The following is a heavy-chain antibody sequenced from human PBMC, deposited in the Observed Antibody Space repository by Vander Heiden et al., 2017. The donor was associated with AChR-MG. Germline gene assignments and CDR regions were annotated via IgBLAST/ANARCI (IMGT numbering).Heavy chain of an antibody. CDR2: INPSGGST. J-gene: IGHJ5*02. D-gene: IGHD6-13*01. CDR1: GYTFTSYY. CDR3: ARVLDIAAAGGWFDP. V-gene: IGHV1-46*01. Sequence: QVQLVQSGAEVKKPGASVKVSCKASGYTFTSYYMHWVRQAPGQGLEWMGIINPSGGSTSYAQKFQGRVTMTRDTSTSTVYMELSSLRSEDTAVYYCARVLDIAAAGGWFDPWGQGTLVTVSS.